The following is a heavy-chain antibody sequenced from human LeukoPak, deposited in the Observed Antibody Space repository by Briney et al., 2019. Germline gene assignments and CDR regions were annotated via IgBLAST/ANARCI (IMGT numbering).Heavy chain of an antibody. CDR1: GFTFSDYY. CDR2: ISSSGSTI. CDR3: AREGCSGGSCYSGYYYYGMDV. D-gene: IGHD2-15*01. Sequence: GGSLRLSCAASGFTFSDYYMSWIRQAPGKGLEWVSYISSSGSTIYYADSVKGRFTISRDNAKNSLYLQMNSLRAEDTAVYYCAREGCSGGSCYSGYYYYGMDVWGQGPRSPSP. V-gene: IGHV3-11*01. J-gene: IGHJ6*02.